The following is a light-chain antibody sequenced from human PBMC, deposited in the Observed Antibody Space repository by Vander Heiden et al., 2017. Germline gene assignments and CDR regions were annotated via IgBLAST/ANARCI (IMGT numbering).Light chain of an antibody. V-gene: IGLV1-44*01. CDR2: SNN. J-gene: IGLJ2*01. CDR1: SSNIGSHF. CDR3: AAWDDSLNGII. Sequence: HSVLTQPPSASVTPPPRVTISCSGSSSNIGSHFVSWYQHVPGTAPKFLMYSNNQRPSGVPDRFSGSKSGTSASLAISSLQSEDEADYYCAAWDDSLNGIIFGGGTKLTVL.